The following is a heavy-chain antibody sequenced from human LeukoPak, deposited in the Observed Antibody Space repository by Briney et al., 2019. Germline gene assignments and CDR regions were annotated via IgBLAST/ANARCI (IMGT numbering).Heavy chain of an antibody. Sequence: SETLSLTCGVYGGSFSGYYWSWIRQPPGKGLEWIGEINHSGSTKYNPSLKSRVTISVDTSKNQLSLKLSSVTAADTAVYYCARGASPHDAFDIWGQGTMVTVSS. CDR2: INHSGST. V-gene: IGHV4-34*01. J-gene: IGHJ3*02. CDR1: GGSFSGYY. CDR3: ARGASPHDAFDI.